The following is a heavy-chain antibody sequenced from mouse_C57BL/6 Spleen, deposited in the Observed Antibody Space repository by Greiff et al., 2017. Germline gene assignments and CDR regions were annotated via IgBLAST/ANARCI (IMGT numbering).Heavy chain of an antibody. CDR3: ASLYYSNFFYAMDY. J-gene: IGHJ4*01. CDR1: GYAFSSSW. CDR2: IYPGDGDT. V-gene: IGHV1-82*01. D-gene: IGHD2-5*01. Sequence: QVQLKESGPELVKPGASVKISCKASGYAFSSSWMNWVKQRPGKGLEWIGRIYPGDGDTNYNGKFKGKATLTADKSSSTAYMQLSSLTSEDSAVYFCASLYYSNFFYAMDYWGQGTSVTVSS.